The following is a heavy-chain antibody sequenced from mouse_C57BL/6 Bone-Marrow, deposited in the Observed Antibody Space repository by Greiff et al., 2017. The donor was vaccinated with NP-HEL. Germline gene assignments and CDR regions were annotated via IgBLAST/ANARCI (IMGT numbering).Heavy chain of an antibody. V-gene: IGHV14-4*01. CDR1: GFNIKDDY. J-gene: IGHJ2*01. CDR3: TSLTTALARGF. CDR2: IDPENGDT. Sequence: EVQLVESGAELVRPGASVKLSCTASGFNIKDDYMHWVKQRPEQGLEWIGWIDPENGDTEYASKFQGKATITADTSSNTAYLTLSSLTSEDTSFYYATSLTTALARGFWGQGTTLTVSS. D-gene: IGHD1-2*01.